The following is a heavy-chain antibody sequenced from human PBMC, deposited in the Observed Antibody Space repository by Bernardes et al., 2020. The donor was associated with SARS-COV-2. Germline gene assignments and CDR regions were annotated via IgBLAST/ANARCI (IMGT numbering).Heavy chain of an antibody. D-gene: IGHD3-9*01. CDR1: GGSISSYY. CDR3: ARHDFGWGFVDY. Sequence: SETLSLTCTVSGGSISSYYWSWIRQPPGKGLEWIGYIYYSGSTNYNPSLKSRVTISVDTSKNQFSLKLSSVTAADTAVYYCARHDFGWGFVDYWGQGTLVTVSS. V-gene: IGHV4-59*08. J-gene: IGHJ4*02. CDR2: IYYSGST.